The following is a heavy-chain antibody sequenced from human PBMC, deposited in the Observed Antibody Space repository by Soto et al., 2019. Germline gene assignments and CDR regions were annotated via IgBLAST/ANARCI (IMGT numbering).Heavy chain of an antibody. CDR3: AKGSGKALRTLVSY. CDR1: GFTFSSYG. Sequence: GGSLRLSCAASGFTFSSYGMHWVRQAPGKGLEWVAVISYDGSNKYYADSVKGRFTISRDNSKNTLYLQMNSLRAEDTAVYYCAKGSGKALRTLVSYWGQGTLVTVSS. D-gene: IGHD5-12*01. V-gene: IGHV3-30*18. J-gene: IGHJ4*02. CDR2: ISYDGSNK.